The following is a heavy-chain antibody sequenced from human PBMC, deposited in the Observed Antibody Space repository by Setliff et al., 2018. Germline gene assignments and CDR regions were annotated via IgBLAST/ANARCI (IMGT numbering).Heavy chain of an antibody. CDR1: GYTFTSYA. J-gene: IGHJ3*02. CDR2: INAGNGNT. V-gene: IGHV1-3*01. Sequence: GASVKVSCKASGYTFTSYAMHWVRQAPGQRLEWMGWINAGNGNTKYSQKFQGRVTITRDTSASTAYMELSSLRSEDTAVYYCAREVTGSSSWFEGAFDIWGQGTMVTVSS. CDR3: AREVTGSSSWFEGAFDI. D-gene: IGHD6-13*01.